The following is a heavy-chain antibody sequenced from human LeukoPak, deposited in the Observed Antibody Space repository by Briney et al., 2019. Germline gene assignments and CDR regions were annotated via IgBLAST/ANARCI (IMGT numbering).Heavy chain of an antibody. D-gene: IGHD3-3*01. CDR1: GFTFSSYS. Sequence: PGGSLRLSCAASGFTFSSYSMNWVRQAPGKGLEWVSYISSSSSTIYYADSVKGRFTISRDNAKNSLYLQMNSLRAEDTAVYYCARERGGGSGYRGTFDYWGQGTLVTVSS. J-gene: IGHJ4*02. CDR3: ARERGGGSGYRGTFDY. CDR2: ISSSSSTI. V-gene: IGHV3-48*04.